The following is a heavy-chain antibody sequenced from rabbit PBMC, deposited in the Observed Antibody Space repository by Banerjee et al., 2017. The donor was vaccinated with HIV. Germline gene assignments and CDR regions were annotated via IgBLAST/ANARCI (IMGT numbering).Heavy chain of an antibody. CDR3: ARAGGFENYFNL. CDR1: GFSLSSSDY. V-gene: IGHV1S45*01. CDR2: IVAGSSGTT. J-gene: IGHJ4*01. Sequence: QEQLEESGGDLVKPGASLTLTCTASGFSLSSSDYMCWGRQAPGKGLEWIGCIVAGSSGTTYYASWAKGRFTISKTSSTTVTLQMTSLTAADTATYFCARAGGFENYFNLWGPGTLVTVS. D-gene: IGHD1-1*01.